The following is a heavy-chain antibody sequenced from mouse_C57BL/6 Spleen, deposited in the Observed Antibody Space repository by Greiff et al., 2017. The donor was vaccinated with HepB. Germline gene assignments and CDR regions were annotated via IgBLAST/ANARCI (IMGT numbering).Heavy chain of an antibody. Sequence: QVQLQQPGAELVKPGASVTLSCKASGYTFTSYWMHWVKQRPGQGLEWIGMIHPNSGSTNYNEKFKSKATLTVDKSSSTAYMQLSSLTSEDSAVYDCARGDYRYWYFDGWGTGTTVTVSS. CDR1: GYTFTSYW. J-gene: IGHJ1*03. V-gene: IGHV1-64*01. D-gene: IGHD5-5*01. CDR3: ARGDYRYWYFDG. CDR2: IHPNSGST.